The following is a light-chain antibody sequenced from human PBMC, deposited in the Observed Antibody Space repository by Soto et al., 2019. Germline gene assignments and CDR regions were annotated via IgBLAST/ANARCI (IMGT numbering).Light chain of an antibody. CDR3: QQYNDWPKM. J-gene: IGKJ1*01. CDR1: QSVSSY. CDR2: DAS. V-gene: IGKV3-11*01. Sequence: EIVLTQSPATLSLSPLEIATLSFMASQSVSSYLAWYQQKPGQAPRLLIYDASNRATGIPARFSGSGSGTDFTLTISSLEPEDFAVYYCQQYNDWPKMFGQGTKVDIK.